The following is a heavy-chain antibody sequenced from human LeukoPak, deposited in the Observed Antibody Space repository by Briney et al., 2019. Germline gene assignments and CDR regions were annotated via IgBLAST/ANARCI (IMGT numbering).Heavy chain of an antibody. V-gene: IGHV4-31*03. CDR2: IYYSGST. J-gene: IGHJ4*02. CDR1: GGSISSGGYS. Sequence: PSETLSLTCTVSGGSISSGGYSWSWIRQHPGKGLEWIGYIYYSGSTYYNPSLKSRVTISVDTSKNQFSLKLSSVTAADTAVCYCARVRTYYYDSSGYYYFDYWGQGTLVTVSS. D-gene: IGHD3-22*01. CDR3: ARVRTYYYDSSGYYYFDY.